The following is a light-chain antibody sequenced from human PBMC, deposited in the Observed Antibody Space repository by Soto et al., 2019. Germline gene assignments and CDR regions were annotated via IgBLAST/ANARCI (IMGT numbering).Light chain of an antibody. CDR1: SSDDGGYNY. V-gene: IGLV2-14*01. Sequence: QSVLTQPASVSGSPGQSITISCTGTSSDDGGYNYVSWYQQHPGKAPKLMIYDVSNRHSGVSNRFSGSKSGNTASLTISGLQAEDEADYYCSSYTSSSTLLYVFGTGTKVTVL. J-gene: IGLJ1*01. CDR2: DVS. CDR3: SSYTSSSTLLYV.